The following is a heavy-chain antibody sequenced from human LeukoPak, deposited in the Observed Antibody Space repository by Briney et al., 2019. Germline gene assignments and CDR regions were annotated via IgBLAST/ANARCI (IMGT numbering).Heavy chain of an antibody. CDR3: ARHYNWNDGMDV. Sequence: SETLSLTCTVSGDSVTSSSYYWGWIRQPPGKGVGWIGSIYYSGSTYYNPSLKSRVTISVDTSKNQFSLKLSSVTAADTAVYYCARHYNWNDGMDVWGQGTTVTVSS. D-gene: IGHD1-20*01. CDR2: IYYSGST. J-gene: IGHJ6*02. CDR1: GDSVTSSSYY. V-gene: IGHV4-39*01.